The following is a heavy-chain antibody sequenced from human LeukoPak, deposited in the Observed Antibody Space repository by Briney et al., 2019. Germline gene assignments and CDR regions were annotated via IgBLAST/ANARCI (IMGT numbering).Heavy chain of an antibody. D-gene: IGHD3-3*01. J-gene: IGHJ4*02. CDR2: ISAYNGNT. CDR3: ARGRIGVVILDY. V-gene: IGHV1-18*01. CDR1: GNTFTSYG. Sequence: ASVKASCKASGNTFTSYGVSWVRPAPGQGLEWMGWISAYNGNTNYAQNLQGRVTMTTDTSTSTAYMELRSLTSDDTAVYYCARGRIGVVILDYWGQGTLVTVSS.